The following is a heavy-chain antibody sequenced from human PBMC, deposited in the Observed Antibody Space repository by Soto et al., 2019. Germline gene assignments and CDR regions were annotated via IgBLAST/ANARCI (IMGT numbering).Heavy chain of an antibody. D-gene: IGHD6-19*01. J-gene: IGHJ6*02. CDR3: AKPASGWYPKLMNGMDV. CDR1: GFTFSSYA. V-gene: IGHV3-23*01. Sequence: DVQLLESGGGLVQPGGSLRLSCVVSGFTFSSYAMSWVRQAPGEGLEWVSSISGSGGNIYYADSVKGRFTISRDNSKNRLHLQMNSLRAEDTAVYYCAKPASGWYPKLMNGMDVWGQGTTVTVSS. CDR2: ISGSGGNI.